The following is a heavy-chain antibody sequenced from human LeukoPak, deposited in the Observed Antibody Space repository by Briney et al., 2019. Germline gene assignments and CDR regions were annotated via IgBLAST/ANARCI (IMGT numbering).Heavy chain of an antibody. Sequence: AGGSLRLSCSASGFIFSAYGMSWVRQAPGKGLEWVSGLSASGVSTYYADSVKGRFTISRDNSKNTLYLQMNSLRTEDTALYYCAKAGDRDTFGGTYYFDYWGQGTLVTVSS. CDR3: AKAGDRDTFGGTYYFDY. CDR2: LSASGVST. J-gene: IGHJ4*02. V-gene: IGHV3-23*01. CDR1: GFIFSAYG. D-gene: IGHD3-16*01.